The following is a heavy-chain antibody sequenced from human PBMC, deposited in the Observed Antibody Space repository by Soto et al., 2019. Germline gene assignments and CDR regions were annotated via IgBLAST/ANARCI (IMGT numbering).Heavy chain of an antibody. CDR1: GGSISSGDYY. J-gene: IGHJ4*02. CDR3: ARYDSSGYGLDY. CDR2: IYYSGST. Sequence: SETLSLTCTVSGGSISSGDYYWSWIRQPPGKGLEWIGYIYYSGSTYYNPSLKSRVTISVDTSKNQFSLKLSSVTAADTAAYYCARYDSSGYGLDYWGQGTLVTVSS. V-gene: IGHV4-30-4*01. D-gene: IGHD3-22*01.